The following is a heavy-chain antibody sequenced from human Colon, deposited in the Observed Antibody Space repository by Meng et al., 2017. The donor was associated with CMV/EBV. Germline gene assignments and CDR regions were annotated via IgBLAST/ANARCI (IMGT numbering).Heavy chain of an antibody. CDR3: ARDVELPYYGMDA. D-gene: IGHD1-7*01. Sequence: GGSLRLSCAASGFTFSNYEMTWVRQAPGKGLEWVSYISSSGSDVFFADSVKGRFTISRDNANNSLYLQMNSLRAEDTALYYCARDVELPYYGMDAWGQGTTVTVSS. CDR2: ISSSGSDV. V-gene: IGHV3-48*03. J-gene: IGHJ6*02. CDR1: GFTFSNYE.